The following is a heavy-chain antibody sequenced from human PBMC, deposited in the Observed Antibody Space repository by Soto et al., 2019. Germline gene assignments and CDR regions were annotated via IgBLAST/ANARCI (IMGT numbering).Heavy chain of an antibody. D-gene: IGHD2-2*03. V-gene: IGHV3-33*01. J-gene: IGHJ6*03. CDR3: ARGGYCSSTSCHMGEDHYYYYMDV. CDR2: IWYDGSNK. Sequence: GGSLRLSCAASGFTFSSYGMHWVRQAPGKGLEWVAVIWYDGSNKYYADSVKGRFTISRDNSKNTLYLQMNSLRAEDTAVYYCARGGYCSSTSCHMGEDHYYYYMDVWGKGTTVTVSS. CDR1: GFTFSSYG.